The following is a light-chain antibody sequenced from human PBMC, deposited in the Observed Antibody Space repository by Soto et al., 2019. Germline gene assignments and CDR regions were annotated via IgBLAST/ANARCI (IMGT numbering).Light chain of an antibody. CDR3: SSYASGSTLV. Sequence: QSVLTQPPSVSGSPGQSVTISCTGTNSDVGNYNRVSWYQQPPGTAPKLLIYEVSNRPSGVPSRFSGSKSGNTASLTISGLQAEDEADYYCSSYASGSTLVFGGGTQLTVL. V-gene: IGLV2-18*02. J-gene: IGLJ2*01. CDR2: EVS. CDR1: NSDVGNYNR.